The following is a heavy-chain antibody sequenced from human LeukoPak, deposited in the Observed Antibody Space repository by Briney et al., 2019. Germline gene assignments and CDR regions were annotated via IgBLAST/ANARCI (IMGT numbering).Heavy chain of an antibody. Sequence: SETLSLTCAVYGGSFSGYYWSWIRQPPGKGLEWIGEINHSGSTNYKPSLKSRVTISVDTSKNQFSLKLISVTAADTDVYYCARGVARPTTIFDYWGQGTLVTVSS. D-gene: IGHD6-6*01. V-gene: IGHV4-34*01. J-gene: IGHJ4*02. CDR3: ARGVARPTTIFDY. CDR1: GGSFSGYY. CDR2: INHSGST.